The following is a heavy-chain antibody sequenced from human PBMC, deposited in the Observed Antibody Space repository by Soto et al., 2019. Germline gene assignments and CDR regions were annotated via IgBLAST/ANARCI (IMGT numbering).Heavy chain of an antibody. D-gene: IGHD2-21*02. Sequence: QVQLLQSGGEVKKPGASVKVSCKASGYTFSSYGINWVRQAPGQGLEWMGWINTNSGNPNYAQKFQDRVIMTTDTSTGTAYMEMRSLTSDDTAVYYCARKKCFGDCYSCDYWGHGTLVTVSS. CDR1: GYTFSSYG. J-gene: IGHJ4*01. CDR2: INTNSGNP. CDR3: ARKKCFGDCYSCDY. V-gene: IGHV1-18*01.